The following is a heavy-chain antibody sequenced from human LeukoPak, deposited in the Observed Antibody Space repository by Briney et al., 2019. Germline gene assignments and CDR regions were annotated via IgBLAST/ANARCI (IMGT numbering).Heavy chain of an antibody. CDR1: GFTFDDYG. CDR2: INWNGGST. Sequence: GGSLRLSCAASGFTFDDYGMSWVRQAPGKALEWVSGINWNGGSTGYADSVKGRFTISRDNAKNSLYLQMNSLRAEDTALYYCARNVHDYGDYISEFDYWGQGTLVTVSS. J-gene: IGHJ4*02. V-gene: IGHV3-20*04. D-gene: IGHD4-17*01. CDR3: ARNVHDYGDYISEFDY.